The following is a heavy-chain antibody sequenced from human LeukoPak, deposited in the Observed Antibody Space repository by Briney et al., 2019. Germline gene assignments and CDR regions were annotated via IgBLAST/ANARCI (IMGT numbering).Heavy chain of an antibody. D-gene: IGHD3-10*01. V-gene: IGHV3-9*01. CDR2: ISWNSGSI. Sequence: GGSLRLSCAASGFTFDDYAMHWVRLAPGKGLEWISGISWNSGSIGYADSVKGRFTISRDNAKNSLYLQMNSLRAEDAALYYCAKGYYGSGSSPDYWGQGTLVTVSS. J-gene: IGHJ4*02. CDR3: AKGYYGSGSSPDY. CDR1: GFTFDDYA.